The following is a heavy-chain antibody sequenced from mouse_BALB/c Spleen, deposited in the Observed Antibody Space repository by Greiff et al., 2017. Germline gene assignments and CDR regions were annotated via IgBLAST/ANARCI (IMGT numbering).Heavy chain of an antibody. Sequence: EVHLVESGGGLVKPGGSLKLSCAASGFTFSSYAMSWVRQTPEKRLEWVASISSGGSTYYPDSVKGRFTISSDNARNILYLQMSSLRSEDTAMYYCASLTTVVADYWGQGTTLTVSS. CDR3: ASLTTVVADY. J-gene: IGHJ2*01. V-gene: IGHV5-6-5*01. D-gene: IGHD1-1*01. CDR2: ISSGGST. CDR1: GFTFSSYA.